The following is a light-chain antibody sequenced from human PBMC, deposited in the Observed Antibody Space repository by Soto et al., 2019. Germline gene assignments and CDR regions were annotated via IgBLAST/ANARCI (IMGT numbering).Light chain of an antibody. CDR1: QTINSY. CDR2: DAS. J-gene: IGKJ4*01. CDR3: QQRKSRLT. Sequence: IVLTQSPATLSLSPGERATLSCRASQTINSYLAWYQQRPGQAPRLLIYDASNRAPGIPARFSGSGSGTDFTLTISSLEPEDFAVYYCQQRKSRLTFGGGTRVELK. V-gene: IGKV3-11*01.